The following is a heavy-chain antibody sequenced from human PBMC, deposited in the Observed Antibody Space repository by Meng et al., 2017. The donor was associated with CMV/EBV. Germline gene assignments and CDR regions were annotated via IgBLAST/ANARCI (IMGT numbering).Heavy chain of an antibody. V-gene: IGHV4-30-4*08. CDR1: GGSISSGDYY. CDR2: IYYSRST. CDR3: ARDNRRGGVDY. Sequence: QVLLQDAGPGLVKPSQTLSLTCTVSGGSISSGDYYWSWIRQPPGKGLEWIGYIYYSRSTYYNPSLKSRVTISVDTSKNQFSLMLSAVTAADTAVYYCARDNRRGGVDYWGQGTLVTVSS. D-gene: IGHD3-3*01. J-gene: IGHJ4*02.